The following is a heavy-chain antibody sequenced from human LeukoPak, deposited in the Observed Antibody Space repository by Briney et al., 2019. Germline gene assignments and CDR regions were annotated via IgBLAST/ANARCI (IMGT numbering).Heavy chain of an antibody. Sequence: PGGSLRLSCAASGFTFSSYSMNWVRQAPGKGLEWVSSISSSSSYIYYADSVKGRLTISRDNARNSLYLQMNSLRAEDTAVYYCARDGDSYGLVDYWGQGTLVTVSS. V-gene: IGHV3-21*01. D-gene: IGHD5-18*01. CDR1: GFTFSSYS. CDR2: ISSSSSYI. J-gene: IGHJ4*02. CDR3: ARDGDSYGLVDY.